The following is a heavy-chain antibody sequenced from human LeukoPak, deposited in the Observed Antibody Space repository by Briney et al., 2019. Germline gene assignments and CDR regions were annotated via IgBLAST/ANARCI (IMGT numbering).Heavy chain of an antibody. CDR3: AKGSLGSWYFFDY. D-gene: IGHD6-13*01. V-gene: IGHV3-23*01. J-gene: IGHJ4*02. Sequence: GGSLRLSCAASGFTFSSYAMSWVRLAPGKGPEWVSTISGSGGNTYYADSVKGRFTISRDNSKNTLFLRMNSLRAEDTAVYYCAKGSLGSWYFFDYWGQGTLVTVSS. CDR2: ISGSGGNT. CDR1: GFTFSSYA.